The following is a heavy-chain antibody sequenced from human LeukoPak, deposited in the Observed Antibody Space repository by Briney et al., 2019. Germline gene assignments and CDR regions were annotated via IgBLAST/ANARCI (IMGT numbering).Heavy chain of an antibody. D-gene: IGHD6-6*01. J-gene: IGHJ4*02. CDR3: ARAPFLIAARPFFDY. Sequence: PSETLSLTCAVSGGSISSGGYSWSWIRQPPGKGLEWIGYIYHSGSTYYNPSLKSRVTISVDTSKNQFSLKLSSVTAADTAVYYCARAPFLIAARPFFDYWGQGTLVTVSS. CDR1: GGSISSGGYS. CDR2: IYHSGST. V-gene: IGHV4-30-2*01.